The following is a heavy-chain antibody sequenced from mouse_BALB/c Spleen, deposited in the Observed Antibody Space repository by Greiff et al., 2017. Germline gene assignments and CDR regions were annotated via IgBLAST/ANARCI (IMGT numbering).Heavy chain of an antibody. D-gene: IGHD1-1*01. CDR2: ISYSGST. V-gene: IGHV3-8*02. CDR3: ARTTVVADWYFDV. J-gene: IGHJ1*01. CDR1: GDSITSGY. Sequence: DVKLQESGPSLVKPSQTLSLTCSVTGDSITSGYWNWIRKFPGNKLEYMGYISYSGSTYYNPSLKSRISITRDTSKNQYDLQLNSVTTEDTATYYCARTTVVADWYFDVWGAGTTVTVSS.